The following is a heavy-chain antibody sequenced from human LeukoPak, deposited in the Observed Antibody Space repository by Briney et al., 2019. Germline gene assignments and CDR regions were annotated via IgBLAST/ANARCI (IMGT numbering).Heavy chain of an antibody. Sequence: ASVKVSCKASGYTFTGYYMHWVRQAPGQGLEWMGWINPNSGGTNYAQKFQGRVTMTRDTSISTAYMELSRLRSDDTAVYYCARNGGSYYATGFDYWGQGTLVTVSS. D-gene: IGHD1-26*01. CDR2: INPNSGGT. CDR3: ARNGGSYYATGFDY. J-gene: IGHJ4*02. CDR1: GYTFTGYY. V-gene: IGHV1-2*02.